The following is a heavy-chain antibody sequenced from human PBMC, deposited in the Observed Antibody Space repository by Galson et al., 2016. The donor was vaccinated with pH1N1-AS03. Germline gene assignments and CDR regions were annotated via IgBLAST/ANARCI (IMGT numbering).Heavy chain of an antibody. CDR1: GFTFSTYG. CDR2: IRNDGSKK. Sequence: SLRLSCAASGFTFSTYGMHWVRRAPGKGLDWVSFIRNDGSKKNYADSVKGRFTISRDNSKSTLYLQMNSLRTEDTAVYYCATPLNIRDGSWPPFGYWGQGPLVTVSA. D-gene: IGHD3-16*01. CDR3: ATPLNIRDGSWPPFGY. J-gene: IGHJ4*02. V-gene: IGHV3-30*02.